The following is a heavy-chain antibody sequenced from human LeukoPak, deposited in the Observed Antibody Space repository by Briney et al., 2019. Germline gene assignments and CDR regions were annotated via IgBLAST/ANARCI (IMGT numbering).Heavy chain of an antibody. CDR3: ARLTYYYDSSGYYPHYFDY. D-gene: IGHD3-22*01. CDR2: ISVYNGNT. CDR1: GYTFTSYG. J-gene: IGHJ4*02. Sequence: ASVKVSCKASGYTFTSYGISWVRQAPGQGLEWMGWISVYNGNTNYAQKLQGRVTMTTDTSTSTAYMELRSLRSDDTAVYYCARLTYYYDSSGYYPHYFDYWGQGTLVTVSS. V-gene: IGHV1-18*01.